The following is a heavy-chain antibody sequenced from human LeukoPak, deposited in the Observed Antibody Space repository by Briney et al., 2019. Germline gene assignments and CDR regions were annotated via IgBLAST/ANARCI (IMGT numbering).Heavy chain of an antibody. CDR1: GFNFANHA. CDR3: AKDLARRGSSTSCSPFDY. Sequence: GGSLRLSCAASGFNFANHAMSWVRQTPGKGLEWVSAISGSGGSTYYADPVKGRFTISRDNSKNTLYLQMNSLRAEDTAVYYCAKDLARRGSSTSCSPFDYWGQGTLVTVSS. CDR2: ISGSGGST. J-gene: IGHJ4*02. V-gene: IGHV3-23*01. D-gene: IGHD2-2*01.